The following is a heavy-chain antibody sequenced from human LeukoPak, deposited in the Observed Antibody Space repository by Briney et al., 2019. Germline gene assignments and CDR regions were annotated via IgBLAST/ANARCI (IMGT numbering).Heavy chain of an antibody. CDR3: ARDLYGSGSYYNGGFDY. Sequence: SQTLSLTCTASGGSISSGGYYWSWIRQHPGKGLEWIGYIYYSGSTYYNPSLKSRVTISVDTSKNQFSLRLSSVTAADTAVYYCARDLYGSGSYYNGGFDYWGQGTLVTVSS. CDR1: GGSISSGGYY. V-gene: IGHV4-31*03. CDR2: IYYSGST. D-gene: IGHD3-10*01. J-gene: IGHJ4*02.